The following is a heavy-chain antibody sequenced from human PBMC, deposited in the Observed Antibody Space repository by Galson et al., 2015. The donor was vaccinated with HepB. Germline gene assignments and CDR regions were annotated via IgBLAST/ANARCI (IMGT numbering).Heavy chain of an antibody. CDR3: ARDADPNTAARQRFDF. J-gene: IGHJ4*02. Sequence: SVKVSCKASGGSFNDRVISWVRQAPGHGLEWMGNIIPMYASADYAQKFRGRVTITADEETNTVYMELSRLGSDDTAIYYCARDADPNTAARQRFDFWGPGTLVTVSS. V-gene: IGHV1-69*13. CDR2: IIPMYASA. CDR1: GGSFNDRV. D-gene: IGHD6-6*01.